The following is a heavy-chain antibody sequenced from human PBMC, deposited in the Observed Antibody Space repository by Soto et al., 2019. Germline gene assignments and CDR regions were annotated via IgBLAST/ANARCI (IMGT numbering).Heavy chain of an antibody. Sequence: QVRLQESGPGLVKPSQTLSLTCTVSGGSISSGDYFWSWVRQPTGKGLEWIGYIYYTGSTSYNPSLKSRITMSVDTSTNQFSLKVSSVAAADTAVYFCARDDGYYRLYDYWGQGTLVTVSS. CDR2: IYYTGST. V-gene: IGHV4-30-4*01. D-gene: IGHD3-3*01. CDR3: ARDDGYYRLYDY. CDR1: GGSISSGDYF. J-gene: IGHJ4*02.